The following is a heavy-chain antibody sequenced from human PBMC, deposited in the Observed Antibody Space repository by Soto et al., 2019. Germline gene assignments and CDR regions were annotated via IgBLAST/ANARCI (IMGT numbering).Heavy chain of an antibody. D-gene: IGHD4-17*01. V-gene: IGHV1-2*02. CDR3: ARSLTTLTELLDY. J-gene: IGHJ4*02. Sequence: ASVKVSCKASGYTLTDNYMHWVREAPGQGLGWMGWINPNGGTNYAQKCQGRVTMTRLTSISTAYMELSRLRSYETAVYYWARSLTTLTELLDYWGQRTLVTVAS. CDR2: INPNGGT. CDR1: GYTLTDNY.